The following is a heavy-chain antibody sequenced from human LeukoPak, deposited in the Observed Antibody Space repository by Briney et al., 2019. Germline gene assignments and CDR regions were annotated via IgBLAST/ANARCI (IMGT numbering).Heavy chain of an antibody. J-gene: IGHJ5*02. V-gene: IGHV4-39*07. Sequence: SETLSLTCTVSGGSISSSSYYWGWIRQPPGKGLEWIGSIYYSGSTYYNPSLKSRVTISVGTSKNQFSLKLSSVTAADTAVHYCARPYNWNYGFGWFDPWGQGTLVTVSS. D-gene: IGHD1-7*01. CDR2: IYYSGST. CDR1: GGSISSSSYY. CDR3: ARPYNWNYGFGWFDP.